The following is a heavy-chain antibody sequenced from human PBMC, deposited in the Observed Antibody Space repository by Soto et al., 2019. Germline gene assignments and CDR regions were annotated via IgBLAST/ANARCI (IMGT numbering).Heavy chain of an antibody. J-gene: IGHJ6*02. CDR2: IIPIFGTA. Sequence: ASVKVSCKASGGTFSSYAISWVRQAPGQGLEWMGGIIPIFGTANYAQKFQGRVTITADESTSTVYMELSSLRSEDTAVYFCVRHITMVRGVIIEVYGMDVWGQGTTVTVSS. V-gene: IGHV1-69*13. CDR3: VRHITMVRGVIIEVYGMDV. CDR1: GGTFSSYA. D-gene: IGHD3-10*01.